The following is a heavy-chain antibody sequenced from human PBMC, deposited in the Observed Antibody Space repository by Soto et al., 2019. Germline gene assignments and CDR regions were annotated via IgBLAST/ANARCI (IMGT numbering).Heavy chain of an antibody. CDR2: ISYDGSNK. Sequence: GGSLRLSCAASGFTFSSYGMHWVRQAPGKGLEWVAVISYDGSNKYYADSVKGRFTISRDNSKNTLYLQMDSLRAEDTAVYYCAKGSRTMVTTGSYYYYYMDVWGKGTTVTVSS. J-gene: IGHJ6*03. D-gene: IGHD4-17*01. CDR1: GFTFSSYG. CDR3: AKGSRTMVTTGSYYYYYMDV. V-gene: IGHV3-30*18.